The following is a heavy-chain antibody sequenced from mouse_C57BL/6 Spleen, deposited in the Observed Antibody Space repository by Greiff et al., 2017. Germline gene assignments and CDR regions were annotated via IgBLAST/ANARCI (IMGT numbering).Heavy chain of an antibody. V-gene: IGHV1-82*01. CDR3: ATMVTTKVFAY. CDR1: GYAFSSSW. D-gene: IGHD2-2*01. Sequence: QVQLQQSGPELVKPGASVKISCKASGYAFSSSWMNWVKQRPGKGLEWIGRIYPGDGDTNYNGKFKGKATLTSDKSSSTAYMQLSSLTSEDSAAYFCATMVTTKVFAYWGQGTLVTVSA. J-gene: IGHJ3*01. CDR2: IYPGDGDT.